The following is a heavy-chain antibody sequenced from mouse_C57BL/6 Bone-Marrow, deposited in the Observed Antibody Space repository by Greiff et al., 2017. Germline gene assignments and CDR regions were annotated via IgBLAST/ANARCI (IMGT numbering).Heavy chain of an antibody. Sequence: VQLQQPGAELVMPGASVKLSCKASGYTFTSYWMHWVKQRPGQGLEWIGEIDPSDSYTNYNQKFKCKSTLTVDKSSSTAYMQLSSLTSEDSAVYYCARDYTLYAMDYWGQGTSVTVSS. D-gene: IGHD2-12*01. CDR3: ARDYTLYAMDY. CDR1: GYTFTSYW. J-gene: IGHJ4*01. V-gene: IGHV1-69*01. CDR2: IDPSDSYT.